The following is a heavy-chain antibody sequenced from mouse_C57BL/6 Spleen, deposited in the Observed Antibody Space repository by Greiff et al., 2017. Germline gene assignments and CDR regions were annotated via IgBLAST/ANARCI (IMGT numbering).Heavy chain of an antibody. CDR2: IYPGSGNT. D-gene: IGHD3-1*01. J-gene: IGHJ2*01. CDR3: ARDAPGRYYFDY. CDR1: GYSFTSYY. Sequence: QVQLQQSGPELVKPGASVKISCKASGYSFTSYYIHWVKQRPGQGLEWIGWIYPGSGNTKYNEKFKGKATLTADTSSSTAYMQLSSLTSEDSAVYYCARDAPGRYYFDYWGQGTTLTVSS. V-gene: IGHV1-66*01.